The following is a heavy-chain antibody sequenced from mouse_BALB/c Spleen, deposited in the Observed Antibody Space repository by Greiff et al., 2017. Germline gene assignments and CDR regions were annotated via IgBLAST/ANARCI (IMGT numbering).Heavy chain of an antibody. CDR1: GFTFSSYG. CDR3: ARGEEFAY. V-gene: IGHV5-6*02. CDR2: ISSGGSYT. J-gene: IGHJ3*01. Sequence: DVKLVESGGDLVKPGGSLKLSCAASGFTFSSYGMSWVRQTPDKRLEWVATISSGGSYTYYPDSVKGRFTISRDNAKNTLYLEMSSLRSEDTAMYYCARGEEFAYWGQGTLVTVSA.